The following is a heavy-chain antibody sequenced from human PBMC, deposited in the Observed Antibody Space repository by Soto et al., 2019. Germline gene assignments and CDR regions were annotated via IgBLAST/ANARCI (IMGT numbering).Heavy chain of an antibody. V-gene: IGHV4-31*03. J-gene: IGHJ4*02. CDR1: GGSISSNNYY. CDR3: AREKAYDSSGSYPYNDY. Sequence: SETLSLTCTVSGGSISSNNYYWSWIRQHPGKGLEWIGYIYYSGSTYYNPSLKSRVTISVDTSKNHFSLNLSSVTAAYTAVYYCAREKAYDSSGSYPYNDYWGQGTLVTVSS. D-gene: IGHD3-22*01. CDR2: IYYSGST.